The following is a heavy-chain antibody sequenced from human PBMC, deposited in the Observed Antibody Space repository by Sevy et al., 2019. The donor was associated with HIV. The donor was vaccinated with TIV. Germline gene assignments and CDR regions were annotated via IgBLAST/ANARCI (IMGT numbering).Heavy chain of an antibody. CDR1: GFTFSSYV. CDR3: AKEYSSGYS. D-gene: IGHD3-22*01. J-gene: IGHJ5*02. CDR2: ISGSGGST. Sequence: GGSLRLSCAASGFTFSSYVLSWDRQAPGKGLEWVSTISGSGGSTYYADSVKGRFSISRDNSKNTMYLEMNSLRAEDTAVYYCAKEYSSGYSWGQGTLVTVSS. V-gene: IGHV3-23*01.